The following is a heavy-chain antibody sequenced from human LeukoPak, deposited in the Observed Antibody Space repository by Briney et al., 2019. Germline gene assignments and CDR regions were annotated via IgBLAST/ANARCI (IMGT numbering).Heavy chain of an antibody. Sequence: ASVKVSCKASGYTFTSYYMRWVRQAPGQGLEWMGIINPSGGSTSYAQKFQGRVTMTRDMSTSTVYMELSSLRSEDTAVYYCAGGGNYDYVWGSYRYPYGDFDYWGQGTLVTVSS. CDR3: AGGGNYDYVWGSYRYPYGDFDY. V-gene: IGHV1-46*01. D-gene: IGHD3-16*02. CDR2: INPSGGST. J-gene: IGHJ4*02. CDR1: GYTFTSYY.